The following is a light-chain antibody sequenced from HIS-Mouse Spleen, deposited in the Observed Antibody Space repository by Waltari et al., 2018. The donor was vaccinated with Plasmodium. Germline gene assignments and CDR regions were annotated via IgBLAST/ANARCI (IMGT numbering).Light chain of an antibody. CDR2: RNN. J-gene: IGLJ3*02. CDR3: AAWDDSLSGWV. V-gene: IGLV1-47*01. CDR1: SSTIASNY. Sequence: QSVLTQPPSASGTPGHRVTISCSGSSSTIASNYVYWYQQLPGPAPKLLIYRNNQRPSGVPDRFSGSKSGTSASLAISGLRSEDEADYYCAAWDDSLSGWVFGGGTKLTVL.